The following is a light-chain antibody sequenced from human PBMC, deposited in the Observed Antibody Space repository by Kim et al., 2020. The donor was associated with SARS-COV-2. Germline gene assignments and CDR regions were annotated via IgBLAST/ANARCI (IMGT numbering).Light chain of an antibody. V-gene: IGLV2-23*02. CDR1: RRDVGTYNH. J-gene: IGLJ3*02. CDR2: DVS. Sequence: QSITISCPGTRRDVGTYNHVAWYQQTPGKAPKLMIYDVSKRPSGVSERFSGSKSGNTASLTISGLQADDEADYYCCSYAGSSTYWVFGGGTQLTVL. CDR3: CSYAGSSTYWV.